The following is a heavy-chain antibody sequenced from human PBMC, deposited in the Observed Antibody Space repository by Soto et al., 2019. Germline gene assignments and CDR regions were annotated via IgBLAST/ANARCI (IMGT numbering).Heavy chain of an antibody. Sequence: QVQLVQSGAEVKKPGSSVTVSCKASGGTFSSYTISWVRQAPGQGLERMGGIIPIFGTANYAPKFQGRVTITADESTSTAYMELSSLRSEDTAVYYCARGNHRWLQLWYFDLWGRGTLVTVSS. D-gene: IGHD5-12*01. V-gene: IGHV1-69*12. CDR2: IIPIFGTA. CDR1: GGTFSSYT. J-gene: IGHJ2*01. CDR3: ARGNHRWLQLWYFDL.